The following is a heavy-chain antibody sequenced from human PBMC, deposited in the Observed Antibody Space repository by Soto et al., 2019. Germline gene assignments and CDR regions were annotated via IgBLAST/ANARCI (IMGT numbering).Heavy chain of an antibody. D-gene: IGHD3-10*01. V-gene: IGHV3-30*18. CDR2: ISYDGSNK. CDR3: AKEGEYREIDY. J-gene: IGHJ4*02. Sequence: QVQLVESGGGVVQPGRSLRLSCAASGFTFSSYGMHWVRQAPGKGLEWVAVISYDGSNKYYADSVKGRFTISRDNSKNTLYLQMNSLRAEDTAVDYCAKEGEYREIDYWGQGTLVTVSS. CDR1: GFTFSSYG.